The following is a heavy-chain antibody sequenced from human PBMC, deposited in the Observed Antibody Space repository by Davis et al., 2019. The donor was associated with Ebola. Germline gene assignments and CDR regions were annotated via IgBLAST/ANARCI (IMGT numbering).Heavy chain of an antibody. Sequence: GESLKISCAASGFTVSSNYMSWVRQAPGKGLEWVAVISYDGSNKYYADSVKGRFTISRDNSKNTLYLQMNSLRAEDTAVYYCAKVVGDIVLVPAAIGPYYYYGMDVWGQGATVTVSS. D-gene: IGHD2-2*01. J-gene: IGHJ6*02. CDR3: AKVVGDIVLVPAAIGPYYYYGMDV. CDR2: ISYDGSNK. CDR1: GFTVSSNY. V-gene: IGHV3-30*18.